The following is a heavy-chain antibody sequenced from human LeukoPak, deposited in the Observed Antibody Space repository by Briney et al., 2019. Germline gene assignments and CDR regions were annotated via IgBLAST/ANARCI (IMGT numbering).Heavy chain of an antibody. V-gene: IGHV4-34*01. D-gene: IGHD6-13*01. Sequence: PSETLSLTCAVYGGSFSGYYWSWIRQPPGKGLEWIGEINHSGSTNYNPSLKSRVTISVDTSKNQFSLKLSSVTAADTAVYYCARGIRWYFDRYSPNWFDPWGQGTLVTVSS. J-gene: IGHJ5*02. CDR1: GGSFSGYY. CDR2: INHSGST. CDR3: ARGIRWYFDRYSPNWFDP.